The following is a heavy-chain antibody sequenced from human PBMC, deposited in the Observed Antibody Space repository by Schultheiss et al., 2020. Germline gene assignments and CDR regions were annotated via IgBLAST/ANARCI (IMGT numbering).Heavy chain of an antibody. CDR1: GYTFTSYY. D-gene: IGHD2-15*01. Sequence: ASVKVSCKASGYTFTSYYMHWVRQAPGQGLEWMGIINPNSGGTNYAQKFQGRVTMTRDTSISTAYMELSRLRSDDTAVYYCARGLGYCSGGSCYLSDWFDPWGQGTLVTVSS. CDR3: ARGLGYCSGGSCYLSDWFDP. CDR2: INPNSGGT. J-gene: IGHJ5*02. V-gene: IGHV1-2*02.